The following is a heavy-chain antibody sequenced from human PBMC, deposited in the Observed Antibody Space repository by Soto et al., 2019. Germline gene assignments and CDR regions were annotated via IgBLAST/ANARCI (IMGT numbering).Heavy chain of an antibody. CDR3: ARANGEALLWFGELLSPRGPWDY. J-gene: IGHJ4*02. CDR1: GYTFTSYA. D-gene: IGHD3-10*01. CDR2: INAGNGNT. V-gene: IGHV1-3*01. Sequence: ASVKVSCKASGYTFTSYAMHWVRQAPGQRLEWMGWINAGNGNTKYSQKFQGRVTITRDTSASTAYMELSSLRSEDTAVYYCARANGEALLWFGELLSPRGPWDYWGQGTLVTVSS.